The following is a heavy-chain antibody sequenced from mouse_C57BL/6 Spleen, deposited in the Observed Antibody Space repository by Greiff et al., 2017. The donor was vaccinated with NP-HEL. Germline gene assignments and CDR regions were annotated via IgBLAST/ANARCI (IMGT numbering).Heavy chain of an antibody. D-gene: IGHD2-4*01. CDR2: IHPNSGST. CDR3: AHLIYYESGDAMDY. Sequence: QVQLQQPGAELVKPGASVKLSCKASGYTFTSYWMHWVKQRPGQGLEWIGMIHPNSGSTNYNEKFKSKATLTVDKSSSTAYMQLSSLTSEDSAVYYCAHLIYYESGDAMDYWGQGTSVTVSS. V-gene: IGHV1-64*01. J-gene: IGHJ4*01. CDR1: GYTFTSYW.